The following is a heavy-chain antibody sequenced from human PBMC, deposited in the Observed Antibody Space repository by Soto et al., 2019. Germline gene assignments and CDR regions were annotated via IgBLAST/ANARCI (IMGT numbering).Heavy chain of an antibody. CDR2: MYSSGST. D-gene: IGHD2-2*01. V-gene: IGHV4-4*07. CDR1: GGSISSSS. J-gene: IGHJ5*02. Sequence: PSETLSLTCTVSGGSISSSSWNWIRQSAGKGVEWIGRMYSSGSTKYNPSLDSRVTMSLDTSRNQFSLKLTSVTAADTAVYYCAKIGREAREPGADNWLDPWGQGIRVTVSS. CDR3: AKIGREAREPGADNWLDP.